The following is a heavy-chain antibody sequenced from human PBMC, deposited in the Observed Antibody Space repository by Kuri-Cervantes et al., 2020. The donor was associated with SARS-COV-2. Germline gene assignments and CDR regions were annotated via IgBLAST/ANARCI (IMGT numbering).Heavy chain of an antibody. D-gene: IGHD4-23*01. Sequence: GGSLRLSCVASGFTFNTYTMNWVRQAPGKGLEWISYITGDSSPIYYADSVKGRFTVSRDNSKNSLYLQMNSLRTEDTALYYCAKDMTPDYGGNVDYWGQGTLVTVSS. CDR2: ITGDSSPI. J-gene: IGHJ4*02. CDR1: GFTFNTYT. V-gene: IGHV3-43*02. CDR3: AKDMTPDYGGNVDY.